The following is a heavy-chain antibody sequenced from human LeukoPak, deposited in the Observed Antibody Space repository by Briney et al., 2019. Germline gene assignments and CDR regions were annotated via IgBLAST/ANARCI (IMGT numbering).Heavy chain of an antibody. J-gene: IGHJ5*02. CDR2: IHSGGNI. V-gene: IGHV3-66*01. CDR1: GLSISDNY. CDR3: ASSHCTAGSCNWFDP. Sequence: GGSLRLSCAASGLSISDNYMSWARQAPGKGLEWVSIIHSGGNIYYADSVKGRFTMSRDDMKKTVYPQMDSLRAEDTAMYYCASSHCTAGSCNWFDPWGQGTLVTVSS. D-gene: IGHD2-8*02.